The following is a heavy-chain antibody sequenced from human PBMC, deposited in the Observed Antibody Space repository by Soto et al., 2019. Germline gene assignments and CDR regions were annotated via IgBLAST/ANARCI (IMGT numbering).Heavy chain of an antibody. Sequence: EVQLVESGGGLVQPGGSLRLSCAASGFTFSSYSMNWVRQAPGKGLEWVSYISSSSSTIYYADSVKGRFTISRDNAKNSRYLQMNSRRAEDTAVYYCAMEGHPLNWFDPWGQGTLVTVSS. CDR1: GFTFSSYS. CDR2: ISSSSSTI. CDR3: AMEGHPLNWFDP. J-gene: IGHJ5*02. V-gene: IGHV3-48*01. D-gene: IGHD3-3*01.